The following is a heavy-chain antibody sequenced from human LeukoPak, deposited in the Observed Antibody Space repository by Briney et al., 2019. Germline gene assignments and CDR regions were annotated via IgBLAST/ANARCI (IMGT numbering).Heavy chain of an antibody. Sequence: GGSLRLSCAASGFTFSSYGMHWVRQAPGKGLEWVAVISYDGSNKYYADSVKGRFTISRDNSKDTLYLQMNSLRAEDTAVYYCAKSTMIVVVFDYCGQGTLVTASS. CDR1: GFTFSSYG. CDR3: AKSTMIVVVFDY. J-gene: IGHJ4*02. CDR2: ISYDGSNK. D-gene: IGHD3-22*01. V-gene: IGHV3-30*18.